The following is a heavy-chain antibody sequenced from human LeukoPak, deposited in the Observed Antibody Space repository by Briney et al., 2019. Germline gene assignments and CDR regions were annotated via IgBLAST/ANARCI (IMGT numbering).Heavy chain of an antibody. Sequence: GASVKVSCKASGYPFTGYYMHWVRQAPGQGLEWMGWINPNSGGTNYAQKFQGRVTMTRDTSISTAYMELSRLRSDDTAVYYCARADGIVGATDYWGQGTLVTVSS. CDR1: GYPFTGYY. D-gene: IGHD1-26*01. CDR3: ARADGIVGATDY. V-gene: IGHV1-2*02. J-gene: IGHJ4*02. CDR2: INPNSGGT.